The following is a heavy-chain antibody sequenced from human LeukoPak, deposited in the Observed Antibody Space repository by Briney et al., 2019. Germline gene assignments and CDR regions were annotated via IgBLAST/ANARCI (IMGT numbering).Heavy chain of an antibody. D-gene: IGHD3-9*01. CDR1: GFTFGDYA. CDR2: VRSKAYGGTT. CDR3: SRDLRFSFDY. V-gene: IGHV3-49*03. J-gene: IGHJ4*02. Sequence: QTGGSLRLSCTASGFTFGDYAMSWFRQAPGKGLEWVGFVRSKAYGGTTEYAASVKGRFTTSRDDSKSIAYLQMNSLKTEDTAIYYCSRDLRFSFDYWGQGTLVTVSS.